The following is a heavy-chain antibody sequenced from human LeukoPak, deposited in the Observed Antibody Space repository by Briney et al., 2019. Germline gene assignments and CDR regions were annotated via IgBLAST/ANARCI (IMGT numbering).Heavy chain of an antibody. J-gene: IGHJ4*02. CDR2: IYYSGST. Sequence: SETLSLTCTVSGGSISSSSYYWGWIRPPPGKGLEWIGSIYYSGSTYYNPSLKSRVTISVDTSKNQFSLKLSSVTAADTAVYYCASRGNSSGWYGGYYFDYWGQGTLVTVSS. D-gene: IGHD6-19*01. CDR3: ASRGNSSGWYGGYYFDY. CDR1: GGSISSSSYY. V-gene: IGHV4-39*07.